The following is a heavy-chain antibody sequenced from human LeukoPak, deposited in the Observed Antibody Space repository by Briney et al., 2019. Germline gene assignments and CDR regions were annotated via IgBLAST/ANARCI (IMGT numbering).Heavy chain of an antibody. CDR1: GYSFTSYW. CDR2: IYPGDSDT. Sequence: GESLKISCKGSGYSFTSYWIGWVRQMPGKGLEWMGIIYPGDSDTRYSPSFQGQVTISADKSISTAYLQWSSLKASDTAMYYCARLIVVAPAAMDRRDDYYYYMDVWGKGTTVTISS. CDR3: ARLIVVAPAAMDRRDDYYYYMDV. V-gene: IGHV5-51*01. D-gene: IGHD2-2*01. J-gene: IGHJ6*03.